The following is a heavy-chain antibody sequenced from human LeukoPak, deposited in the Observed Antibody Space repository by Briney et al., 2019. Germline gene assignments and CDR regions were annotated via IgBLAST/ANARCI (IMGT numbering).Heavy chain of an antibody. Sequence: PSETLSLTCTVSGGSISSSSYYWGWIRQPPGKGLEWIGSIYYSGSTYYNPSLKSRVTISVDTSKNQFSLKLSSVTAADTAVYYCASDEGLAVAGGGFDYWGQGTLVTVSS. V-gene: IGHV4-39*01. D-gene: IGHD6-19*01. J-gene: IGHJ4*02. CDR3: ASDEGLAVAGGGFDY. CDR2: IYYSGST. CDR1: GGSISSSSYY.